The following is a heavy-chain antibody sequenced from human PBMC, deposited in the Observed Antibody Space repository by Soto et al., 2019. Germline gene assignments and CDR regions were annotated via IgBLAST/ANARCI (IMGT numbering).Heavy chain of an antibody. Sequence: EVQLLESGGGSVQPGGSLRLSCAASGFTFTDYAMNWVRQAPGKRLERVSVISGSGDTTYYADSVKDRFTITRDNSKNTLYLQMNSLGAEDTAVYYCAQKLTVGGVGPYYWGQGTLVTVSS. V-gene: IGHV3-23*01. J-gene: IGHJ4*02. D-gene: IGHD3-16*01. CDR3: AQKLTVGGVGPYY. CDR1: GFTFTDYA. CDR2: ISGSGDTT.